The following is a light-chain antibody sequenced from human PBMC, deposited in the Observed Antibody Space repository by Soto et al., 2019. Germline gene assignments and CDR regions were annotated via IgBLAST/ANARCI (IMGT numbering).Light chain of an antibody. CDR3: QQYGSSPIT. J-gene: IGKJ5*01. CDR2: DAS. Sequence: IVLTQSPATLSLSPGEIATLYCRASQSVKTFLVWYQQRPGQAPRLIIHDASHRATGIPDRFSGSGSGTDFTLTISRLEPEDFAVYYCQQYGSSPITLGQGTRLEIK. V-gene: IGKV3-20*01. CDR1: QSVKTF.